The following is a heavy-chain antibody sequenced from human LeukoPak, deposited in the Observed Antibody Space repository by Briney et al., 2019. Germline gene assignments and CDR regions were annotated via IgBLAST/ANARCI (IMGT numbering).Heavy chain of an antibody. Sequence: GGSLRLSCAASGFTFSSYAMHWVRQAPGKGLEWVAVISYDGSNKYYADSVKGRITMSRDSSKNTLYLQMNSLGADDTAVYYFAREVISTPSYFDYWGEGILVTVSS. CDR2: ISYDGSNK. J-gene: IGHJ4*02. CDR3: AREVISTPSYFDY. D-gene: IGHD2-2*01. V-gene: IGHV3-30*14. CDR1: GFTFSSYA.